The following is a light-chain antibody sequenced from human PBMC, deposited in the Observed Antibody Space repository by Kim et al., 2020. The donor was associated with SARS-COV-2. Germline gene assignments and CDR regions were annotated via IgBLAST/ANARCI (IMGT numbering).Light chain of an antibody. J-gene: IGLJ3*02. Sequence: GQSISISCSGTPADIGGYNSVAWYQHHPGKAPHLIIFDVTYRPSGVSTRFSGAKSGNTASLTISELHPEDEADYYCSSYTRSTTWVFGGGTQLTVL. CDR1: PADIGGYNS. CDR2: DVT. V-gene: IGLV2-14*03. CDR3: SSYTRSTTWV.